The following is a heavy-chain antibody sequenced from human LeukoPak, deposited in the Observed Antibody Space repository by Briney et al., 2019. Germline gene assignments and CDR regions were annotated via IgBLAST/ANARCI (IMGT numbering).Heavy chain of an antibody. D-gene: IGHD6-13*01. J-gene: IGHJ4*02. CDR2: ITYSGTT. Sequence: SDTLSLTCTVSGDSITSSSYYWGWIRQPPGTGLKWIGTITYSGTTYYNPSLNSGATLSVATSRNPFSLQLTFLTAAATAVYYCSRHFYSSTPYYFDYWGQGTLVTVSS. CDR3: SRHFYSSTPYYFDY. V-gene: IGHV4-39*01. CDR1: GDSITSSSYY.